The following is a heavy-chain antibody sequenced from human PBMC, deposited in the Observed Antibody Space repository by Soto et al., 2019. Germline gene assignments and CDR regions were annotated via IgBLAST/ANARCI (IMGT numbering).Heavy chain of an antibody. D-gene: IGHD6-19*01. Sequence: PGGSLRLSCAASGFTFSSYGMHWVRQAPGKGLEWVAVISYDGSNKYYADSVKGRFTISRDNSKNTLYLQMNSLRAEDTAVYYCSKDTEYSSAIGFDYWGQGALVTVSS. J-gene: IGHJ4*02. CDR3: SKDTEYSSAIGFDY. CDR2: ISYDGSNK. CDR1: GFTFSSYG. V-gene: IGHV3-30*18.